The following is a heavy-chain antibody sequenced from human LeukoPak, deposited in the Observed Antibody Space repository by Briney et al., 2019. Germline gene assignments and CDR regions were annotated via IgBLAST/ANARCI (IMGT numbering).Heavy chain of an antibody. Sequence: GGSLRLSCAASGFTFSSYAMHWVRQAPGKGLEWVAVISYDGSNKYYADSVKGRFTISRDNSKNTLYLQMNSLRAEDTAVYYCTVGATTFDYWGQGTLVTVSS. V-gene: IGHV3-30-3*01. CDR3: TVGATTFDY. J-gene: IGHJ4*02. CDR1: GFTFSSYA. CDR2: ISYDGSNK. D-gene: IGHD1-26*01.